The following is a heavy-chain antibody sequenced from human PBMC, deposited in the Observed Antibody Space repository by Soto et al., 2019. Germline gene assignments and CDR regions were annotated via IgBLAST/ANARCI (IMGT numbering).Heavy chain of an antibody. CDR1: GGTFSTYV. CDR2: IIPMFGEP. D-gene: IGHD3-22*01. V-gene: IGHV1-69*06. J-gene: IGHJ6*02. CDR3: ATAYYYDTSASYQDYKYVLDV. Sequence: SVKVSCKASGGTFSTYVFNWVRQAPGQGLEWMGGIIPMFGEPNYAQKFQGRVTMTADTSTRTAYMGVSSLKSEDTAVYFCATAYYYDTSASYQDYKYVLDVWGQGTPVTVYS.